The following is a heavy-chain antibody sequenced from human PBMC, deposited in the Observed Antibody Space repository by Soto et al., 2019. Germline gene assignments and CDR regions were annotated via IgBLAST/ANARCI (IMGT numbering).Heavy chain of an antibody. V-gene: IGHV3-21*01. Sequence: PVGSLRLSCAASGFTFSSYSMDWVRQAPGKGLEWVSSISSSSSYIYYADSVKGRFTISRDNAKNSLYLQMNSLRAEDTAVYYCARVLWFGEPSRSIFDYWGQGTLVTVSS. J-gene: IGHJ4*02. CDR3: ARVLWFGEPSRSIFDY. CDR2: ISSSSSYI. CDR1: GFTFSSYS. D-gene: IGHD3-10*01.